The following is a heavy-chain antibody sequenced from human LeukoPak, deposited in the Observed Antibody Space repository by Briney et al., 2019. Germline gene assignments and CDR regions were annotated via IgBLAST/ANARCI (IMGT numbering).Heavy chain of an antibody. Sequence: GGSLRLSCAASGFTFSSYSMNWVHQAPGKGLEWVSSISSSSSYIYYADSVKGRFTISRDNAKNSLYLQMNSLRAEDTAVYYCARDRRELLDYWGQGTLVTVSS. J-gene: IGHJ4*02. CDR1: GFTFSSYS. D-gene: IGHD1-26*01. V-gene: IGHV3-21*01. CDR2: ISSSSSYI. CDR3: ARDRRELLDY.